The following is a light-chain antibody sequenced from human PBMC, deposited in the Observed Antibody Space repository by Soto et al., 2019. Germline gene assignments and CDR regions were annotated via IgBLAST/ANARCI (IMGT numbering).Light chain of an antibody. J-gene: IGKJ4*01. Sequence: EIVLTQSPATLSLSPGERATLSCRASQSVSSYLVWYQQKPGQVPRLLIYDASNRATGIPARFGGSGSGTDFSLTISSLEPEESAVYYCQQRSDWPSTFGGGTKVEIK. CDR3: QQRSDWPST. CDR1: QSVSSY. CDR2: DAS. V-gene: IGKV3-11*01.